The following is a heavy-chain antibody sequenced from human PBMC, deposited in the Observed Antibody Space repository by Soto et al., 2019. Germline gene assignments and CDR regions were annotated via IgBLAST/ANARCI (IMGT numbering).Heavy chain of an antibody. Sequence: PGGSLRLSCVASGFTSSEYEMNWVRQAPGKGLEWVSFISSDGDTVNYGHSPKGRFTISRDDAKNSLYLQMNSLRAEDAAVYYCARERVRGVMGYYYGMDVWGQGTTVTVSS. V-gene: IGHV3-48*03. CDR2: ISSDGDTV. CDR1: GFTSSEYE. CDR3: ARERVRGVMGYYYGMDV. J-gene: IGHJ6*02. D-gene: IGHD3-10*01.